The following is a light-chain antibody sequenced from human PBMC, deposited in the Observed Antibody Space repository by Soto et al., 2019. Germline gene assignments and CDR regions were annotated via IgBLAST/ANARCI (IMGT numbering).Light chain of an antibody. J-gene: IGLJ1*01. CDR3: QTYDSSLSMFV. V-gene: IGLV1-40*01. CDR1: SSNIGAGYD. Sequence: QSVLTQTPSVSGAPGQRITISCTGSSSNIGAGYDVHWYQQLPGTAPKLLIFGDSSRPSGVTDRFSDSKSGTSASLAITGLRSEDEADYYCQTYDSSLSMFVFGTGTKVTVL. CDR2: GDS.